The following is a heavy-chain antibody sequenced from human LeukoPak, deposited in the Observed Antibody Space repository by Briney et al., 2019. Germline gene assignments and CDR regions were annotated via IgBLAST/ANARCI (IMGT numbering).Heavy chain of an antibody. CDR2: ISGSGDST. CDR3: ANQPSGWHYY. D-gene: IGHD6-19*01. V-gene: IGHV3-23*01. J-gene: IGHJ4*02. CDR1: GFTFSNYA. Sequence: GGSLRLSCAASGFTFSNYAMSWVRQAPGKGLEWVSDISGSGDSTNYADSVKGRFTISRDNSKNTLYLQMNSLRAEDTAVYYCANQPSGWHYYWGQGTLVTVSS.